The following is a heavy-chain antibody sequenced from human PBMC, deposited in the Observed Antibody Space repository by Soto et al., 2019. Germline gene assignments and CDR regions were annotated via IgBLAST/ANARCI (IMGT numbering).Heavy chain of an antibody. CDR1: GYTFTSYG. CDR2: ISTYNVDT. V-gene: IGHV1-18*01. J-gene: IGHJ4*02. Sequence: QVHLVQSGAEVKKPGASLKVSCKASGYTFTSYGIVWVRQAPGQGLEWMGWISTYNVDTKYAQKFKGRVTMSTDTSTTTAYMELTSLTSDDAADYYCAGGGFAYGYLDFWGQGTLATVSS. D-gene: IGHD5-18*01. CDR3: AGGGFAYGYLDF.